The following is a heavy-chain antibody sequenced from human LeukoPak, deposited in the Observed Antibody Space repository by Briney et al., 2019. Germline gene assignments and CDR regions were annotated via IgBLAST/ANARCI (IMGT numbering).Heavy chain of an antibody. V-gene: IGHV3-21*01. J-gene: IGHJ5*02. CDR1: GFTFSSYS. Sequence: GGSLRLSCAASGFTFSSYSMNWVRQAPGKGLEWVSSISSNSSYIYYADSVKGRFTISRDNAKNSLYLQMNSLRAEDTAVYYCARDRYFDWSGHWGQGTLVTVSS. CDR2: ISSNSSYI. D-gene: IGHD3-9*01. CDR3: ARDRYFDWSGH.